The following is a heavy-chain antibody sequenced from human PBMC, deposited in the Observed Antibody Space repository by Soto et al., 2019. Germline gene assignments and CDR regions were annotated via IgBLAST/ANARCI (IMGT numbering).Heavy chain of an antibody. D-gene: IGHD3-10*01. J-gene: IGHJ5*02. V-gene: IGHV3-7*01. CDR3: ARDQNYYGSGPGFDP. CDR2: IKQDGSEK. Sequence: PGGSLRLSCAASGFTFSRYWMSWVRQAPGKGLEWVANIKQDGSEKYYVDSVKGRFTMSRDNAKNSLYLQMNSLRAEDTAVYYCARDQNYYGSGPGFDPWGQGTLVTVSS. CDR1: GFTFSRYW.